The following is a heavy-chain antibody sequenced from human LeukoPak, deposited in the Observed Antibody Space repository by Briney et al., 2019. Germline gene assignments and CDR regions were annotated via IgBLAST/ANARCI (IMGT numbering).Heavy chain of an antibody. CDR1: GFSFSNAW. J-gene: IGHJ3*02. CDR2: IKSKPDGGTT. Sequence: GSLRLSCAASGFSFSNAWMSWVRQAPGKGLEWVGRIKSKPDGGTTDYAAPVKGRFTISRDDSKNTLYPQMNSLKTEDTAVYYCTTDQNWNYGAFDIWGQGTMVTVSP. CDR3: TTDQNWNYGAFDI. V-gene: IGHV3-15*01. D-gene: IGHD1-7*01.